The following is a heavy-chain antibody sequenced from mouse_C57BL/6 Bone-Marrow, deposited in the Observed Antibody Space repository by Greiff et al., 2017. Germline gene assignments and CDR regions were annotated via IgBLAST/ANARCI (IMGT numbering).Heavy chain of an antibody. J-gene: IGHJ2*01. CDR1: GFNIKDYY. D-gene: IGHD1-1*01. V-gene: IGHV14-2*01. Sequence: EVQLQQSGAELVKPGASVKLSCTASGFNIKDYYMHWVKQRTEQGLEWIGRIDPEDGETKYAPKFPGKATITADTSSNTAYLPLSSLTSADTAVYYCARLRWFFDYWGQGTTLTVSA. CDR3: ARLRWFFDY. CDR2: IDPEDGET.